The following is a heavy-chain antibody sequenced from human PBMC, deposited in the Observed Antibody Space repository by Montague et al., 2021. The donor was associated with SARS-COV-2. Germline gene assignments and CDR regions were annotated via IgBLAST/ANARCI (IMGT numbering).Heavy chain of an antibody. CDR1: GGSFSGYY. D-gene: IGHD2-2*01. V-gene: IGHV4-34*01. CDR3: AMPYCSSTSCYLYYGMDV. J-gene: IGHJ6*02. CDR2: INHCGST. Sequence: SETLSLTCAVYGGSFSGYYWSWIRQPPGKGLEWIGEINHCGSTNYNPSLKSRVTISVDTSKNQFSLKLSSVTAADTAVYYCAMPYCSSTSCYLYYGMDVWGQGTTVTVSS.